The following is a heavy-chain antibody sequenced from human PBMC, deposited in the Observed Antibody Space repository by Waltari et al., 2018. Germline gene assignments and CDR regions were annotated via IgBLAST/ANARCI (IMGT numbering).Heavy chain of an antibody. J-gene: IGHJ4*02. CDR2: IHPTSGDT. D-gene: IGHD1-26*01. CDR3: ARSYQSGSYWDY. CDR1: GYAFTSHY. Sequence: QVQLVQSGAEVKKPGASVKVSCKASGYAFTSHYMHWVRQAPGKVLEWMGCIHPTSGDTYYAQKFQGRVTMTRDTSITTAFMDLSRLRSDDTAVYYCARSYQSGSYWDYWGQGTLVTVSS. V-gene: IGHV1-2*02.